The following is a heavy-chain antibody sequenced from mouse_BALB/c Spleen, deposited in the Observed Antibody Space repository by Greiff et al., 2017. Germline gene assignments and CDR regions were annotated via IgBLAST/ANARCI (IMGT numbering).Heavy chain of an antibody. D-gene: IGHD1-1*01. J-gene: IGHJ4*01. Sequence: EVMLVESGGGLVKPGGSLKLSCAASGFAFSSYDMSWVRQTPEKRLEWVAYISSGGGSTYYPDTVKGRFTISRDNAKNTLYLQMSSLKSEDTAMYYCASPFYYGYARDDWGQGTSVTVSS. CDR2: ISSGGGST. CDR1: GFAFSSYD. V-gene: IGHV5-12-1*01. CDR3: ASPFYYGYARDD.